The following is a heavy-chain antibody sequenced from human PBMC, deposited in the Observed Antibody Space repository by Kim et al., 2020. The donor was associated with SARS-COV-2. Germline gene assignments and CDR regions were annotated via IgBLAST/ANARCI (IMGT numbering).Heavy chain of an antibody. J-gene: IGHJ4*02. D-gene: IGHD5-12*01. CDR2: IYYSGST. Sequence: SETLSLTCTVSGGSISSSSYYWGWIRQPPGKGLEWIGSIYYSGSTYYNPSLKSRVTISVDTSKNQFSLKLSSVTAADTAVYYCVTTPYNSGYAGTVDYWGQGTLVTVSS. CDR1: GGSISSSSYY. V-gene: IGHV4-39*07. CDR3: VTTPYNSGYAGTVDY.